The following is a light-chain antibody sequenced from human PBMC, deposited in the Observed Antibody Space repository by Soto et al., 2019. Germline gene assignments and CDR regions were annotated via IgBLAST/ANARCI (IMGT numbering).Light chain of an antibody. CDR3: QQYNDNPLT. CDR2: WAS. V-gene: IGKV4-1*01. CDR1: QSVLYSSNNKNY. J-gene: IGKJ4*01. Sequence: DIVMTQSPDSLAVSLGERATINCKSSQSVLYSSNNKNYLAWYQQKPGQPPKLLIYWASTRESGVPDRFSGSGSGTDFTLTIENLQFEDLATYYCQQYNDNPLTFGGGTRVEI.